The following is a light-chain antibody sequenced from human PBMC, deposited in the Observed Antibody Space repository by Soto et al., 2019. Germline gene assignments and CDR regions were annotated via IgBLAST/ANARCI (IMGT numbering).Light chain of an antibody. CDR1: QSVSSY. Sequence: EIVLTQSPATLSLSPGEIATLSCMASQSVSSYLAWYQQKPGQAPRLLIYDASNRATGIPARFSGSGSGTDFPLTISSLEPEDFAVYYCQQRSNWPPLITFGPGTKVDIK. V-gene: IGKV3-11*01. J-gene: IGKJ3*01. CDR2: DAS. CDR3: QQRSNWPPLIT.